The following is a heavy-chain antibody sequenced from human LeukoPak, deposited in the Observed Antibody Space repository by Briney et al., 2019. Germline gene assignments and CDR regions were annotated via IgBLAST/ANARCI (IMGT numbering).Heavy chain of an antibody. CDR3: AKAHAGYSYGHYFDY. CDR2: ISYDGSNK. V-gene: IGHV3-30-3*01. D-gene: IGHD5-18*01. J-gene: IGHJ4*02. Sequence: GGSLRLSCAASGFTFSSYAMHWVRQAPGKGLEWVAVISYDGSNKYYADSVKGRFTISRDNSKNTLYLQMNSLRAEDTAVYYCAKAHAGYSYGHYFDYWGQGTLVTVSS. CDR1: GFTFSSYA.